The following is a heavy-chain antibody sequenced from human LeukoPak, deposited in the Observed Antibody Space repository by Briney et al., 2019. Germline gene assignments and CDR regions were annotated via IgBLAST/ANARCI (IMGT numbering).Heavy chain of an antibody. CDR1: GFTFAVYA. CDR3: AHWSSSGPFDY. CDR2: ISGSGGST. D-gene: IGHD6-6*01. V-gene: IGHV3-23*01. Sequence: PGGSLRLSCAASGFTFAVYAMPWARQAPGKGLEWVSLISGSGGSTYYAHVVKGRFTISSDNSKNALCLRKNSLRAEDTAGYYCAHWSSSGPFDYWGQGTLVTVSS. J-gene: IGHJ4*02.